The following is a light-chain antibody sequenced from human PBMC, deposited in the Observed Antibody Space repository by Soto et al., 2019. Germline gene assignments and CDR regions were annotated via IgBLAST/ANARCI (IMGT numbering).Light chain of an antibody. CDR3: LQDHNYPLT. CDR2: AAT. Sequence: AIQMAQSPSSLSASVVDRVTITCRASQGIGNDVGWYQQKPGKAPKLLLYAATTLQSGVPSRFSGTRSGTDFTLTIISLQPEDFATYYCLQDHNYPLTFGGGTKVEIK. CDR1: QGIGND. J-gene: IGKJ4*01. V-gene: IGKV1-6*02.